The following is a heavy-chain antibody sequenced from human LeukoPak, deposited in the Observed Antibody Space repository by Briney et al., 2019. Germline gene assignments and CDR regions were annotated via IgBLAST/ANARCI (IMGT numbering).Heavy chain of an antibody. CDR3: AKEGSAAGIVGHWFDP. CDR2: ISGGTT. D-gene: IGHD6-13*01. V-gene: IGHV3-49*03. CDR1: GFTFGDYL. Sequence: PGGSLRLSCTASGFTFGDYLMSWFRQAPGKGLEWIGFISGGTTEYAASVKGRFTISRDDSTSIAYLQMNSLTTEDTAVYYCAKEGSAAGIVGHWFDPWGQGTLVTVSS. J-gene: IGHJ5*02.